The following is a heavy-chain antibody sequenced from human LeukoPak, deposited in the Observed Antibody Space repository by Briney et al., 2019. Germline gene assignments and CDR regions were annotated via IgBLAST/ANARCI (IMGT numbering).Heavy chain of an antibody. J-gene: IGHJ4*02. CDR2: INHSGST. CDR1: GGSFSGYY. Sequence: SETLSLTCAVYGGSFSGYYWSWIRQPPGKGLEWIGEINHSGSTNYNPSLKSRVTISVDTSKNQFSLKLSSVTAADTAVYYRARGWYYDILTGYSPTFDYWGQGTLVTVSS. CDR3: ARGWYYDILTGYSPTFDY. D-gene: IGHD3-9*01. V-gene: IGHV4-34*01.